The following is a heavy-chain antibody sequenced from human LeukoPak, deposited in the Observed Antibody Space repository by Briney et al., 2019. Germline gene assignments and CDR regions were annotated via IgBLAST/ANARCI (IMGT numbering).Heavy chain of an antibody. D-gene: IGHD6-13*01. CDR1: GFTFSSYA. J-gene: IGHJ4*02. CDR2: ISYDGSNK. CDR3: ANARPQAGTLYY. Sequence: GGSLRLSCAASGFTFSSYAMHWVRQAPGKGLEWVAVISYDGSNKYYADSVKGRFTISRDNSKNTLYLQMNSLRAEDTAVYYCANARPQAGTLYYWGQGTLVTVSS. V-gene: IGHV3-30-3*01.